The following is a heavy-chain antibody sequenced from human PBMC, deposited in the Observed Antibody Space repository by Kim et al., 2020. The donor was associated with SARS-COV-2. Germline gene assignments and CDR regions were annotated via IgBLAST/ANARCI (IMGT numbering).Heavy chain of an antibody. J-gene: IGHJ4*02. CDR3: ARGGEGLDGAFDY. V-gene: IGHV1-69*01. D-gene: IGHD6-19*01. Sequence: YAQKFQGRVTITADESTSTAYMELSSLISEDTAVYYCARGGEGLDGAFDYWGQGTLVTVSS.